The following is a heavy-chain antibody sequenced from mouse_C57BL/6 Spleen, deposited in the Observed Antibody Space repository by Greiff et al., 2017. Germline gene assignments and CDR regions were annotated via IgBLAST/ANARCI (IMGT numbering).Heavy chain of an antibody. CDR1: GFNIKDYY. J-gene: IGHJ2*01. D-gene: IGHD1-1*01. CDR2: IDPEDGET. Sequence: EVQLQQSGAELVKPGASVKLSCTASGFNIKDYYMHWVKQRTEQGLEWIGRIDPEDGETKSAPKFQGKATITADTSSNTAYLQRSSVTSDDTAVYYGASATCITTVVPPDYWGQGTTLTVSS. V-gene: IGHV14-2*01. CDR3: ASATCITTVVPPDY.